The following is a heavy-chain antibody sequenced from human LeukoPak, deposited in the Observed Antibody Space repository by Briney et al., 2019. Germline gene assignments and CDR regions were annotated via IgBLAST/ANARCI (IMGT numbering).Heavy chain of an antibody. CDR2: INHSGST. CDR1: GGSFSGYY. J-gene: IGHJ5*02. Sequence: SETLSLTCAVHGGSFSGYYWSWIRQPPGKGLEWIGEINHSGSTNYNPSLKSRVTISVDTSKNQFSLKLSSVTAADTAVYYCARGKNVWGSYRYIRWFDPWGQGTLVTVSS. V-gene: IGHV4-34*01. CDR3: ARGKNVWGSYRYIRWFDP. D-gene: IGHD3-16*02.